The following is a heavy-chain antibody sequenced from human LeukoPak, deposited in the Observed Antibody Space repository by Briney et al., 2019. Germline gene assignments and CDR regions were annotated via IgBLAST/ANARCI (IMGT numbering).Heavy chain of an antibody. CDR3: ARAVDSSGWYASIGLDY. CDR2: ISAYNGNT. J-gene: IGHJ4*02. D-gene: IGHD6-19*01. CDR1: GYTFTSYG. V-gene: IGHV1-18*01. Sequence: GASVKVSCKASGYTFTSYGISWVRQAPGQGLEWMGWISAYNGNTNYAQKLQGRVTMTTDTSTSTAYMELRSLRSDDTAVYYCARAVDSSGWYASIGLDYWGQGTLVTVSS.